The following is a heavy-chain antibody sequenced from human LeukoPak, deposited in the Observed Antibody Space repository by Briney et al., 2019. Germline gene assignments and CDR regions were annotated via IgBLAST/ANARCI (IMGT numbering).Heavy chain of an antibody. Sequence: PSETLSLTCAVYGGSFSDHYWIWIRQHPGKGLEWIGYIYYSGSTYYNPSLKSRVTISVDTSKNQFSLKLSSVTAADTAVYYCAREGCGGDCYVNWFDPWGQGTLVTVSS. V-gene: IGHV4-31*11. J-gene: IGHJ5*02. CDR3: AREGCGGDCYVNWFDP. CDR1: GGSFSDHY. D-gene: IGHD2-21*02. CDR2: IYYSGST.